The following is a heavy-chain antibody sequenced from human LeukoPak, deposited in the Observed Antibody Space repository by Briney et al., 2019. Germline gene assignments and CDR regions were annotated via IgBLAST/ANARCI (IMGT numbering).Heavy chain of an antibody. CDR3: TTELDVRPNHY. V-gene: IGHV3-15*01. D-gene: IGHD1-14*01. J-gene: IGHJ4*02. CDR2: IKRKSDGGTT. Sequence: GGSLRLSCAASGFTFSSYWMSWVRQAPGKGLEWVGRIKRKSDGGTTDYAAPVKGRFTISRDDSKNTLYLQMNSLKSEDTAIYYCTTELDVRPNHYWGQGTLVTVSS. CDR1: GFTFSSYW.